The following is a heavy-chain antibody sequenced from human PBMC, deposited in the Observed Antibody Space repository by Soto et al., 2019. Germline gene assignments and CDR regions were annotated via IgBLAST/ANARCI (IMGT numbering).Heavy chain of an antibody. D-gene: IGHD3-10*01. CDR2: VSSSGSYK. Sequence: PGGPLRLSCAVSGFTFSIQTMHWVRQAPGKGLEWVSSVSSSGSYKYYADSVKGRFTISRDNAKNSLYLQMNSLRAEDTAVYFCASPRGLDDAFDFWGQGTMVTVSS. CDR3: ASPRGLDDAFDF. CDR1: GFTFSIQT. V-gene: IGHV3-21*01. J-gene: IGHJ3*01.